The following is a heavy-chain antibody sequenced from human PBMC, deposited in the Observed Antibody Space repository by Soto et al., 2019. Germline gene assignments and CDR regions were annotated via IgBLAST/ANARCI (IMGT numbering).Heavy chain of an antibody. D-gene: IGHD3-10*01. Sequence: QVQLVQSGAELKKLGAPVKVSCKTSGYTFTSYDINWVRQPTGKGLEWRGWMNPNSGNTAYAQKFRGRVTMTRNTSISTAYMELSSLRSDDTAVYYSARESSRGAFEIWGQGTMVHVS. J-gene: IGHJ3*02. V-gene: IGHV1-8*01. CDR1: GYTFTSYD. CDR2: MNPNSGNT. CDR3: ARESSRGAFEI.